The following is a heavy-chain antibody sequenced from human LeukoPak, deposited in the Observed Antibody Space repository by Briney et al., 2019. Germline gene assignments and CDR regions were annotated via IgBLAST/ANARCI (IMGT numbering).Heavy chain of an antibody. D-gene: IGHD1-26*01. Sequence: GASVTVSCKASGYTFTSYGISWVRQAPGQGLEWMGWISAYNGNTNYAQKLQGRVSMTRDTSTSTAYMELRSLRSDDTAVYYCARDSGSYPDEDAFDIWGQGTMVTVSS. J-gene: IGHJ3*02. CDR3: ARDSGSYPDEDAFDI. V-gene: IGHV1-18*01. CDR1: GYTFTSYG. CDR2: ISAYNGNT.